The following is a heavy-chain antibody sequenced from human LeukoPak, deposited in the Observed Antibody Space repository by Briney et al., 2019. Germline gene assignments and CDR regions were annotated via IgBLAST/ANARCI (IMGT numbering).Heavy chain of an antibody. CDR2: ISYDGSIN. V-gene: IGHV3-30*04. CDR1: GFTFSSYA. J-gene: IGHJ3*02. CDR3: ANWPIVDDAFDI. D-gene: IGHD3-22*01. Sequence: GRSLRLSCAASGFTFSSYAMHWVRQAPGKGLEWVALISYDGSINDYADSVKGRFTISRDNSKNTLYLQMNSLRAEDTAVYYCANWPIVDDAFDIWGQGTMVTVSS.